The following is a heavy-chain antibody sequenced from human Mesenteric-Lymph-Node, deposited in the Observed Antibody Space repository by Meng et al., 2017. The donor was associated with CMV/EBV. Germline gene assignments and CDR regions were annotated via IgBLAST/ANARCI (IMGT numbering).Heavy chain of an antibody. V-gene: IGHV3-7*01. J-gene: IGHJ6*02. D-gene: IGHD3-3*01. Sequence: GESLKISCAASGFTFSSYWMSWVRQAPGKGLEWVANIKQDGSEKYYVDSVKGRFTISRDNAKNSLYLQMNSLRAEDTAVYYCAKDQYDFYRGYYYYVMDVWGQGTTVTVSS. CDR2: IKQDGSEK. CDR3: AKDQYDFYRGYYYYVMDV. CDR1: GFTFSSYW.